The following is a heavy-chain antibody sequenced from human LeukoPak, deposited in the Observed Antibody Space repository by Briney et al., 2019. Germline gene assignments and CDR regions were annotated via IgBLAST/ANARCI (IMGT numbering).Heavy chain of an antibody. J-gene: IGHJ5*02. Sequence: GESLKISRKGSGYSFTNFWIGWVRQMPGKGLEWMGVISPGDSGIRYSPSFQGQVTISVDKSISTAYLQWSSLKASDSAMYYCAVGGTSAPWGQGTLVTVSS. CDR1: GYSFTNFW. V-gene: IGHV5-51*01. CDR2: ISPGDSGI. CDR3: AVGGTSAP. D-gene: IGHD1/OR15-1a*01.